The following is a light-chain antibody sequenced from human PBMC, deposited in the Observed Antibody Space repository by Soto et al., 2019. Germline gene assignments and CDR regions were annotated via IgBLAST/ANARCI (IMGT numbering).Light chain of an antibody. CDR1: QSVSSS. J-gene: IGKJ1*01. V-gene: IGKV3-11*01. CDR2: DAS. CDR3: QQRSNWPPST. Sequence: EIVLTQSPATLSLSPGERATLSCRASQSVSSSLAWYQQKPGQAPRLLIYDASNTATGIPAWCSGSRSGTDSTLPIISLEPEEFAVYYCQQRSNWPPSTFGQGTKVEIK.